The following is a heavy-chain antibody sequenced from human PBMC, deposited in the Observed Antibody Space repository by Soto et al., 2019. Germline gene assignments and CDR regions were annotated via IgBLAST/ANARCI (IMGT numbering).Heavy chain of an antibody. CDR1: GGTFSTYA. J-gene: IGHJ6*02. D-gene: IGHD2-15*01. V-gene: IGHV1-69*01. CDR2: VIPIFGTP. Sequence: QVQLVQSGAEVKKPGSSVKVSCKAPGGTFSTYAISWVRQAPGQGLEWMGGVIPIFGTPKYAQKLQGRVTITADESTSTGYVELRSMRYEDTAVYYCARSQGGSSSLDIYYYYYYGMDVWGQGTTVTVSS. CDR3: ARSQGGSSSLDIYYYYYYGMDV.